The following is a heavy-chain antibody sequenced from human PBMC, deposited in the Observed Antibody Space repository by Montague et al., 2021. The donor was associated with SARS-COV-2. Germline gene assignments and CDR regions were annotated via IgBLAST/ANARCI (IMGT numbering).Heavy chain of an antibody. CDR2: IYHSGST. CDR3: AKVAGSHDTFDI. Sequence: SETLSLTCTVSGYSFSTGYYWGWIRQPPGKGLEWIGTIYHSGSTYFNPSLKSRVIISVDTSKNQFSLNLSSVTAADTAVYYCAKVAGSHDTFDIWGRGTMVTVSS. CDR1: GYSFSTGYY. V-gene: IGHV4-38-2*02. D-gene: IGHD6-19*01. J-gene: IGHJ3*02.